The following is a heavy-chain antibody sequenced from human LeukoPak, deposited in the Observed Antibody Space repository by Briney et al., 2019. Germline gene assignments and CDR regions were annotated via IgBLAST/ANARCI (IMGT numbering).Heavy chain of an antibody. CDR3: AKYGGDRNAFDI. CDR2: ISYDGSNK. D-gene: IGHD4-23*01. CDR1: GFTFSSYG. Sequence: QRWGALRLSCAASGFTFSSYGMHWVRQAPGKGLEWVAVISYDGSNKYYADSVKGRFTISRDNSKNTLYLQMNSLRAEDTAVYYCAKYGGDRNAFDIWGQGTMVTVSS. J-gene: IGHJ3*02. V-gene: IGHV3-30*18.